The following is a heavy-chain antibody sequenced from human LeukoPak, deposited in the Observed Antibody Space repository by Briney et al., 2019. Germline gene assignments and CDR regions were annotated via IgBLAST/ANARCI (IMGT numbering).Heavy chain of an antibody. CDR2: IYYSGST. D-gene: IGHD2-2*01. CDR3: ARGRYCSSTSCYYFDY. CDR1: GGSISSGGYF. J-gene: IGHJ4*02. V-gene: IGHV4-31*03. Sequence: SETLSLTCTVSGGSISSGGYFWSWIRQHPGKGLEWIGYIYYSGSTYYNPSLKSRVTISVDTSKNRFSLKLSSVTAADTAVYYCARGRYCSSTSCYYFDYWGQGTLVTVSS.